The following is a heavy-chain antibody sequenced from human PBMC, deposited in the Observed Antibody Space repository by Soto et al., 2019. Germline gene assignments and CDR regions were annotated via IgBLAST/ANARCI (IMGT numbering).Heavy chain of an antibody. CDR2: INHSGST. CDR1: GGSFSCYY. D-gene: IGHD3-3*01. J-gene: IGHJ4*02. CDR3: ARGRHSRLRFLEWLLPFDY. Sequence: PSETLSLTCAVYGGSFSCYYWIWIRQPPGKGLEWIGEINHSGSTNYNPSLKSRVTISVDTSKNQFSLKLSSVTAADTAVYYCARGRHSRLRFLEWLLPFDYWGQGTLVTVSS. V-gene: IGHV4-34*01.